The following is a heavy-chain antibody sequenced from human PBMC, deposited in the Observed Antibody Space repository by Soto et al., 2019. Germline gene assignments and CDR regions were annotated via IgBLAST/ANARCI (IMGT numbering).Heavy chain of an antibody. Sequence: EVQLVESGGGLVKPGGSLRLSCAASGFTFSNAWMSWVRQAPGKGLEWVGRIKSKTDGGTTDYAAPVKGRFTISRDNSKNTLYLQMNSLRPEDTAVYYCARRSTVSYYGVDVWGQGTTVTVSS. D-gene: IGHD4-17*01. CDR2: IKSKTDGGTT. V-gene: IGHV3-15*01. CDR3: ARRSTVSYYGVDV. CDR1: GFTFSNAW. J-gene: IGHJ6*02.